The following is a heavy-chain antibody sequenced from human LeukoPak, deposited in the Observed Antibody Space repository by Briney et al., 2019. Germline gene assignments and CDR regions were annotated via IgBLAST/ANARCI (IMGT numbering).Heavy chain of an antibody. CDR2: VYYNGNT. CDR1: GGSMRRYY. CDR3: ARHSGDSSGYLLDY. D-gene: IGHD3-22*01. Sequence: SETLSLTCTVSGGSMRRYYWSWIRQPPGKGLEWIGYVYYNGNTNYNPSLKSRVTISVDTSMNQFSLKLSSVTAADTAVYYCARHSGDSSGYLLDYWGQGTLVIVSS. V-gene: IGHV4-59*08. J-gene: IGHJ4*02.